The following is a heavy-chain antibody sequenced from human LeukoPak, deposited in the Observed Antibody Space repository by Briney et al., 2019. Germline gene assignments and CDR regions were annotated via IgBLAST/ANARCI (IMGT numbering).Heavy chain of an antibody. Sequence: SETLSLTCTVSGGSISSSSYYWGWIRQPPGKGLEWIGEINHSGSTNYNPSLKSRVTISVDTSKNQFSLKLSSVTAADTAVYYCATWWYYYDSSAIGENAFDIWGQGTMVTVSS. J-gene: IGHJ3*02. CDR1: GGSISSSSYY. CDR3: ATWWYYYDSSAIGENAFDI. CDR2: INHSGST. D-gene: IGHD3-22*01. V-gene: IGHV4-39*07.